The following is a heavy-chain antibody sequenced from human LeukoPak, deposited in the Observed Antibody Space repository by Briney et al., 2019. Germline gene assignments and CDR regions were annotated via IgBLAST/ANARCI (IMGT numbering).Heavy chain of an antibody. CDR2: IYFSGNT. V-gene: IGHV4-59*01. CDR3: ARARVGSSTIFDY. J-gene: IGHJ4*02. Sequence: PSETLSLTCTVPGGSISSYYWSWIRQPPGKGMEWIGYIYFSGNTNYNPSLKSRVAMSEDTSKSQFSLSLASVTSADTAVYYCARARVGSSTIFDYWGQGILVTVSS. D-gene: IGHD1-26*01. CDR1: GGSISSYY.